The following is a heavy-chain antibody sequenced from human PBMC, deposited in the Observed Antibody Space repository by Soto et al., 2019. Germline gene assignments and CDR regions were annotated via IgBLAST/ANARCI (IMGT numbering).Heavy chain of an antibody. CDR3: ARDSYYYYGMDV. CDR2: IYYSGST. J-gene: IGHJ6*02. CDR1: GGSISSGGYY. V-gene: IGHV4-31*03. Sequence: SETLSLTCTVSGGSISSGGYYWSWVRQHPGKGLEWIGYIYYSGSTYYNPSLKSRVTISVDTSKNQFSLKLSSVTAADTAVYYCARDSYYYYGMDVWGQGTTVTVSS.